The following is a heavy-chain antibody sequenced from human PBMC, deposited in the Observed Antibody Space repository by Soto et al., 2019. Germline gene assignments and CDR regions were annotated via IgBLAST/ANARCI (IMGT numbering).Heavy chain of an antibody. Sequence: GASVKVSCKASGYTFTSYGISWVRQAPGQGLEWMGWISAYNGNTNYAQKLQGRVTMTTDTSTSTAYMELRSLRSDDTAVYYCARVRGTMVRGGGYYYGMDVWGQGTTVTVSS. CDR1: GYTFTSYG. V-gene: IGHV1-18*04. CDR3: ARVRGTMVRGGGYYYGMDV. CDR2: ISAYNGNT. D-gene: IGHD3-10*01. J-gene: IGHJ6*02.